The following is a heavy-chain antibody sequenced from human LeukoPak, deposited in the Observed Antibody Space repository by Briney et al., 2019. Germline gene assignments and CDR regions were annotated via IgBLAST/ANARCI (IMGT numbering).Heavy chain of an antibody. CDR1: GYSFTSYW. J-gene: IGHJ3*02. Sequence: GESLKISCKGSGYSFTSYWIGWVRQMPGKGLEWMGIIYPGDSDTRYSPSFQGQVTISADKSISTAYLQWSSLKASDTAMYYCAKAPRYYYDSSGYYFDAFDIWGQGTMVTVSS. D-gene: IGHD3-22*01. CDR3: AKAPRYYYDSSGYYFDAFDI. CDR2: IYPGDSDT. V-gene: IGHV5-51*01.